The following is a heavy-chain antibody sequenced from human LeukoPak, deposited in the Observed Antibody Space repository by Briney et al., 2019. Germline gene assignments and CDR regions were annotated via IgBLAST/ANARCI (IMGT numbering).Heavy chain of an antibody. J-gene: IGHJ6*02. D-gene: IGHD3-10*01. CDR3: ARAVGLNYYGSGRYYDYYYYYGMDV. CDR2: IYYSGST. CDR1: GGSISSYY. Sequence: PSETLSLTCTVSGGSISSYYWSWIRQPPGKGLEWIGYIYYSGSTNYNPSLKSRVTISVDTSKNQFSLKLSSVTAADTAVYYCARAVGLNYYGSGRYYDYYYYYGMDVWGQGTTVTVSS. V-gene: IGHV4-59*01.